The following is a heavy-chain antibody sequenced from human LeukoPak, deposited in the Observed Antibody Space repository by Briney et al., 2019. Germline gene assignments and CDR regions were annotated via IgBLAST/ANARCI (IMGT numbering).Heavy chain of an antibody. Sequence: ASEKVSCKASGYTFTIYYMHWVRHAPGQGLEWMGIINPSGGSTSYAQKFQGRVTMTRDTSTSTVYMELSSLRSEDTAVYYCARDYCGSGSPDYWGQGTLVTVSS. V-gene: IGHV1-46*01. J-gene: IGHJ4*02. CDR2: INPSGGST. CDR3: ARDYCGSGSPDY. CDR1: GYTFTIYY. D-gene: IGHD3-10*01.